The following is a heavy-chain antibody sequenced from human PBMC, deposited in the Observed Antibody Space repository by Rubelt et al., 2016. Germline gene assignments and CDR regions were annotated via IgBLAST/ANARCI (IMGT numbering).Heavy chain of an antibody. CDR3: AREEDGGNSGYGY. CDR2: ISWYGETT. CDR1: GFTFIDHG. J-gene: IGHJ4*02. D-gene: IGHD4-23*01. V-gene: IGHV3-20*04. Sequence: EVQLVESGGGVVRPGGSLRLSCAASGFTFIDHGMSWVRQAPGKGLEWVSGISWYGETTDYANSVKGRFTISRDNAKNSLYLRMNSLRDEDTALYYCAREEDGGNSGYGYWGQGTLVTVSS.